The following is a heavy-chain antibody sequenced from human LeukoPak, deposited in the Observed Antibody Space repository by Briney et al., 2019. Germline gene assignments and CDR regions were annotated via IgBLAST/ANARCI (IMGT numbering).Heavy chain of an antibody. CDR3: ARDNSVEDTAWWFDP. Sequence: ASVTLSCTASGYTFTSYYMHWVRQAPGKGLEWMGIINHSGGSTSYAQKFKGSVTITRDTSTSTAYMELSRLSSETTAVYYGARDNSVEDTAWWFDPWGEGTLVTVSS. CDR2: INHSGGST. CDR1: GYTFTSYY. D-gene: IGHD4-23*01. V-gene: IGHV1-46*01. J-gene: IGHJ5*02.